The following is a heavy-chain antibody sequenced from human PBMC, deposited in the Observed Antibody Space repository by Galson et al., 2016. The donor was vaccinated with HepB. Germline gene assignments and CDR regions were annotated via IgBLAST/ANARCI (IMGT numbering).Heavy chain of an antibody. CDR1: GYTFNNYY. CDR2: INPGGDST. D-gene: IGHD5-12*01. Sequence: SVKVSCKASGYTFNNYYMHWVRQAPGQGPEWMGIINPGGDSTTYAQQFHGRVTMTRDTSTSTAYMELISLTSEDTAVYYCARVGEDIVATTAGFEHWGQGTLVTVSS. V-gene: IGHV1-46*02. J-gene: IGHJ4*02. CDR3: ARVGEDIVATTAGFEH.